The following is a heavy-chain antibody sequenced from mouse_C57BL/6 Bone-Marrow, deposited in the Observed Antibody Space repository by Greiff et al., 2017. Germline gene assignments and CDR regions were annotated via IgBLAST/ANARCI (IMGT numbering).Heavy chain of an antibody. V-gene: IGHV14-4*01. CDR3: TPMYYYGSSGYFDV. CDR1: GFNIKDDY. Sequence: VQLQPSGAELVWPGASVKLSCTASGFNIKDDYMHWVKQRPEQGLEWIGWLDPENGDIASASKFQGKATITADTSSNTAYLQLSSLTSEDTAVYYSTPMYYYGSSGYFDVWGKGTTVTVSS. CDR2: LDPENGDI. J-gene: IGHJ1*03. D-gene: IGHD1-1*01.